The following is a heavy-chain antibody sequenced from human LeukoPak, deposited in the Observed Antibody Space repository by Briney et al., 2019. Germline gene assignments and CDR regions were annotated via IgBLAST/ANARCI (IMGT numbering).Heavy chain of an antibody. CDR3: AKATGDSTQYYFDY. D-gene: IGHD7-27*01. CDR1: GFTFSSYA. Sequence: GGSLRLSCAASGFTFSSYAMSWVRQAPGKGLEWVSSITGGAGNTYYAASVKGRISISRDNPKNTLYLQFYSLRAEDTAVYYCAKATGDSTQYYFDYWGQGTLVTVSS. V-gene: IGHV3-23*01. J-gene: IGHJ4*02. CDR2: ITGGAGNT.